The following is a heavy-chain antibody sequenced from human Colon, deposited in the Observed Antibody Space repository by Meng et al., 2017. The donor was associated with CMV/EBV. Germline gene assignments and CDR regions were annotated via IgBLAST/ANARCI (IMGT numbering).Heavy chain of an antibody. CDR2: INPKSGDT. CDR3: AKDWSSGICFDY. Sequence: CKDSRYPFTDYIRHGARQAPGQGLEWMRCINPKSGDTRYAHNIQGRDTLTKDTSITTADMEQTGLTSNDTAIDSCAKDWSSGICFDYWGQGTLVTVSS. CDR1: RYPFTDYI. D-gene: IGHD2-15*01. V-gene: IGHV1-2*02. J-gene: IGHJ4*02.